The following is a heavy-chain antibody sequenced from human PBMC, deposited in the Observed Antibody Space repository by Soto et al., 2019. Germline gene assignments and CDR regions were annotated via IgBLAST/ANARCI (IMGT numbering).Heavy chain of an antibody. Sequence: ASVKVSCKASGYTFTSYAMHWVRQAPGQRLEWMGWINAGNGNKKNSQKFQGRVTITRDTSASTAYMELSSLRSEDTAVYYCARGGPPIDYWGQGTLVTVSS. V-gene: IGHV1-3*01. D-gene: IGHD3-10*01. CDR2: INAGNGNK. CDR3: ARGGPPIDY. J-gene: IGHJ4*02. CDR1: GYTFTSYA.